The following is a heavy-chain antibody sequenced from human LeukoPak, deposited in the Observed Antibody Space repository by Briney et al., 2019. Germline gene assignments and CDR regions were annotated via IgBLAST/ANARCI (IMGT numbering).Heavy chain of an antibody. CDR3: AKLSGYSGGAFDI. J-gene: IGHJ3*02. Sequence: GGSLRLSCAASGFTLSSYAMSWVRQAPGKGLEWVSAISGSGGSTYYADSVKGRFTISRDNSKNTLYLQMNSLRAEDTAVYYCAKLSGYSGGAFDIWGQGTMVTVSS. CDR1: GFTLSSYA. D-gene: IGHD3-22*01. CDR2: ISGSGGST. V-gene: IGHV3-23*01.